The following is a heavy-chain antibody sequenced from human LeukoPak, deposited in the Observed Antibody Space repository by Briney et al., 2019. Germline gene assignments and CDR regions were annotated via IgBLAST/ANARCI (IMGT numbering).Heavy chain of an antibody. CDR3: TTYSSAGFDP. V-gene: IGHV3-15*01. CDR1: GFTFSNAW. J-gene: IGHJ5*02. CDR2: IKSKTDGGTT. D-gene: IGHD6-19*01. Sequence: GGSLRLSCAASGFTFSNAWMSWVRQAPGKGLEWVGRIKSKTDGGTTDYAAPVRGRFTISRHESKNTLYLQKNSLKTEDTAVYYCTTYSSAGFDPWDQGNLLTVSS.